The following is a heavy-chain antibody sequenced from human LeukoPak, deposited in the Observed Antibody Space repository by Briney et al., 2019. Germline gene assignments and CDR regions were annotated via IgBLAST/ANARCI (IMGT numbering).Heavy chain of an antibody. J-gene: IGHJ4*02. CDR3: ARSEVNRSGYWVILY. Sequence: SETLSLTCDVDGESLSGFHWSWIRQSPQKRLEWIGEINHSGDANYNPSLQIRVAISLDMSKNQFSLKMNSVTAADTAVYYCARSEVNRSGYWVILYWGQGTLVTVSS. CDR2: INHSGDA. CDR1: GESLSGFH. V-gene: IGHV4-34*01. D-gene: IGHD3-3*01.